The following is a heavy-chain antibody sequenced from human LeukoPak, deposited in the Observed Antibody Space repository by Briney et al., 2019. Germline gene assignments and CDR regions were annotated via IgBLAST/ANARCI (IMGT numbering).Heavy chain of an antibody. Sequence: ASVKVSCKASGYTFTGYYMHWVRQAPGQGLEWMGWINPNSGGTNYAQKFQGRVTMTRDTSISTAYMELSGLRSDDTAVYYCGRGPSVVVVPAAMAYGVYFQHWGQGTLVTVSS. V-gene: IGHV1-2*02. CDR1: GYTFTGYY. CDR2: INPNSGGT. CDR3: GRGPSVVVVPAAMAYGVYFQH. J-gene: IGHJ1*01. D-gene: IGHD2-2*01.